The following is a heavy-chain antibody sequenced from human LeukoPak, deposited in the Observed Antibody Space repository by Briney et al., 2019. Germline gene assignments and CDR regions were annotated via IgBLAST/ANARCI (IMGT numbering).Heavy chain of an antibody. CDR1: GFTFSRYA. Sequence: GGSLRLSCAASGFTFSRYAMSWVRQAPGKGLECVSAISASSTSTNYADSVKGRFTISRDNSKNTLYLQMKSLRADDSAVYYCAKGLYSAYGRDAFDIWGQGTMVTVSS. J-gene: IGHJ3*02. CDR2: ISASSTST. V-gene: IGHV3-23*01. D-gene: IGHD5-12*01. CDR3: AKGLYSAYGRDAFDI.